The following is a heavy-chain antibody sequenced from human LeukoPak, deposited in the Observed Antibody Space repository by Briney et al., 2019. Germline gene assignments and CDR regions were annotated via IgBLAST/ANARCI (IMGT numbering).Heavy chain of an antibody. CDR3: ARVGTSSGWYGYFQH. CDR1: GGSISSYY. V-gene: IGHV4-59*07. D-gene: IGHD6-19*01. CDR2: IYYTGST. J-gene: IGHJ1*01. Sequence: SDTLSLTCTVSGGSISSYYWSWIRQPPGKGLEWIGYIYYTGSTNYNPSLKSRVAISVDTSKNQFSLKLSSVTAADTAVYYCARVGTSSGWYGYFQHWGQGTLVTVSS.